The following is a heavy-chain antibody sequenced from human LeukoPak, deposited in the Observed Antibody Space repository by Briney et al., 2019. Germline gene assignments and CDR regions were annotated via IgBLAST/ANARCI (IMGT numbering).Heavy chain of an antibody. D-gene: IGHD5-12*01. V-gene: IGHV3-30*02. CDR1: RFTFSSYG. CDR3: ATNGYSGYDRYYYYYMDV. J-gene: IGHJ6*03. Sequence: GGSLRLSCAASRFTFSSYGMHWVRQAPGKGLEWVSFIRYDGSNKYYADSVKGRFTISRDNSKNTLYLQMNSLRAEDTAVYYCATNGYSGYDRYYYYYMDVWGKGTTVTISS. CDR2: IRYDGSNK.